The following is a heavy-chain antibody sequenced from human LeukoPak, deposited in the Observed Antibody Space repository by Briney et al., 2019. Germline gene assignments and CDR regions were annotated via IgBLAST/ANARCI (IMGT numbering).Heavy chain of an antibody. CDR3: ARCDSSGYNDAFDI. V-gene: IGHV3-53*01. D-gene: IGHD3-22*01. CDR1: GFTVSSNY. J-gene: IGHJ3*02. Sequence: GGSLRFSCAASGFTVSSNYMSWVRQAPGKGLEWVSVIYSGGSTYYADSVKGRFTISRDNSKNTLYLQMNSLRAEGTAVYYCARCDSSGYNDAFDIWGQGTMVTVSS. CDR2: IYSGGST.